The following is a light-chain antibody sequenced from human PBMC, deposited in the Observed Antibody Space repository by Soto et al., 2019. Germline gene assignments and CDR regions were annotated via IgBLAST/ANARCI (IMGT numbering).Light chain of an antibody. Sequence: VLTQPPSVSGAPGQRVTLSCTGSSSNIGAGYDVHWYQQLPGTAPKLLLYGDSNRPSGVPDRFSGSKSGTSASLAITGLQAEDEAAYYCQSYDSSLVVFGGGTKVTVL. CDR1: SSNIGAGYD. J-gene: IGLJ2*01. V-gene: IGLV1-40*01. CDR3: QSYDSSLVV. CDR2: GDS.